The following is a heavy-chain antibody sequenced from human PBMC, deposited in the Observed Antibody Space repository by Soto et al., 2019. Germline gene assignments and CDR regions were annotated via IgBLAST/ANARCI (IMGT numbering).Heavy chain of an antibody. Sequence: PGGSLRLSCAASGFTFSSYGMHWVRQAPGKGLEWVAVIWYDGSNKYYADSVKGRFTISRDNSKNTLYLQMNSLRAEDTAVYYCARAPTRFSGIDYWGQGTLVTVSS. D-gene: IGHD1-26*01. CDR3: ARAPTRFSGIDY. J-gene: IGHJ4*02. V-gene: IGHV3-33*01. CDR2: IWYDGSNK. CDR1: GFTFSSYG.